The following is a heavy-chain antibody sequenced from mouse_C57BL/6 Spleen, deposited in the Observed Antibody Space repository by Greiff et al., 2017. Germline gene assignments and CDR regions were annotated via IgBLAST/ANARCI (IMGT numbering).Heavy chain of an antibody. Sequence: EVQLQQSGPVLVKPGASVKMSCKASGYTFTDYYMNWVKQSHGKSLEWIGVINPYNGGTSYNQKFKGKATLTVDKSSSTAYMELNSLTSEDSAVYYCASHGWATAQATCGFAYWGQGTLVTVSA. CDR1: GYTFTDYY. CDR2: INPYNGGT. J-gene: IGHJ3*01. D-gene: IGHD3-2*02. CDR3: ASHGWATAQATCGFAY. V-gene: IGHV1-19*01.